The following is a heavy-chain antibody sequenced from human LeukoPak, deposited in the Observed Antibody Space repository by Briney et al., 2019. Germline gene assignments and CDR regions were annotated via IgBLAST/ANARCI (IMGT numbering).Heavy chain of an antibody. J-gene: IGHJ4*02. Sequence: GGSLRLSCAVPGITLSNYGTSWVRQAPGKGLEWVAGISGSGGMTKYADSVKGRFTSSRDSPKTTLYLQMSSLRAEDTAVYFCAKRGVVIRVVLVGFHKEAYYFDSWGQGALVTVSS. V-gene: IGHV3-23*01. D-gene: IGHD3-10*01. CDR3: AKRGVVIRVVLVGFHKEAYYFDS. CDR2: ISGSGGMT. CDR1: GITLSNYG.